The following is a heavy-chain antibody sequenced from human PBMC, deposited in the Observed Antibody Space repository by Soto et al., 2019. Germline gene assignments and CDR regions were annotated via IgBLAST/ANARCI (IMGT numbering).Heavy chain of an antibody. J-gene: IGHJ4*02. CDR2: INPNSGGT. D-gene: IGHD3-3*01. Sequence: DSVKVSCKASGYTFTGYYMHWVRQAPGQGLEWMGWINPNSGGTNYAQKFQGRVTMTRDTSISTAYMELSRLRSDDTAVYYCARDYTIFGVAQFVYWGQGTLVTVSS. CDR1: GYTFTGYY. V-gene: IGHV1-2*02. CDR3: ARDYTIFGVAQFVY.